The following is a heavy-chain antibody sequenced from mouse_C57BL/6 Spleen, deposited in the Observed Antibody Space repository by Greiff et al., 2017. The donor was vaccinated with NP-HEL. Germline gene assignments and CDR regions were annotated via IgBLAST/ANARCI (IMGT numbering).Heavy chain of an antibody. J-gene: IGHJ1*03. CDR3: ARDQGYYYGSSYWYFDV. CDR2: ISDGGSYT. Sequence: EVQRVESGGGLVKPGGSLKLSCAASGFTFSSYAMSWVRQTPEKRLEWVATISDGGSYTYYPDNVKGRFTISRDNAKKNLYLQMSHLKSEDTAMYYCARDQGYYYGSSYWYFDVWGTGTTVTVSS. CDR1: GFTFSSYA. D-gene: IGHD1-1*01. V-gene: IGHV5-4*01.